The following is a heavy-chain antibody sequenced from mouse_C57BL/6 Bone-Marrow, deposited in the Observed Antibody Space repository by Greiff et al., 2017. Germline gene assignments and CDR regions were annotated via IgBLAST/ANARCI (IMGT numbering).Heavy chain of an antibody. V-gene: IGHV1-26*01. CDR2: INPNNGGT. D-gene: IGHD1-1*01. J-gene: IGHJ1*03. CDR1: GYTFTDYY. CDR3: ARDYYGSHWYFDV. Sequence: VQLQQSGPELVKPGASVKISCKASGYTFTDYYMNWVKQSHGKSLEWIGDINPNNGGTSYNQKLKGKATLTVDKSSSTAYMELRSLTSEDSAVYYCARDYYGSHWYFDVWGTGTTVTVSS.